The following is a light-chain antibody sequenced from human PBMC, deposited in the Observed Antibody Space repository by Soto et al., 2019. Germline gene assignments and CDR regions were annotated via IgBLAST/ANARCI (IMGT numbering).Light chain of an antibody. CDR2: KAS. CDR3: QQYKTYSAWK. CDR1: ERIGTW. Sequence: DIQVTQSPSTLSASVGDRVTITCLPSERIGTWLAWYQQKPGKAPNLLIFKASNLKSGVPARFSGSGSGTQFTLTTNGLHPIDFTTYYWQQYKTYSAWKVGQGTKVDIK. J-gene: IGKJ1*01. V-gene: IGKV1-5*03.